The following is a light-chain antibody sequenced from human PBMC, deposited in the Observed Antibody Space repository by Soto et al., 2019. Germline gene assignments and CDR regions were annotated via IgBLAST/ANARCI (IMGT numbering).Light chain of an antibody. V-gene: IGKV1-5*03. CDR1: QSISSW. Sequence: DIQMTQSPSTLSASVGDRVTITCRASQSISSWLAWYQQKPGKAPKLLIYKASSLESGVPSRFSGSGSGTEFTLTISTLQPDDFAPYYCQQYKSYPWTFGQGTKVEIK. J-gene: IGKJ1*01. CDR2: KAS. CDR3: QQYKSYPWT.